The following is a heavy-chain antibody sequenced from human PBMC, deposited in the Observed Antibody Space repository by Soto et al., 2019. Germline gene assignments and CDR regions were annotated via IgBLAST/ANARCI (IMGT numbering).Heavy chain of an antibody. D-gene: IGHD3-22*01. V-gene: IGHV1-18*01. CDR3: ARDGGDQYYYDRTGYYSPSDY. J-gene: IGHJ4*02. CDR1: GYTFTSYG. CDR2: ISAYNGNT. Sequence: GASVKVSCKASGYTFTSYGISSVRQAPGQGLEWMGWISAYNGNTNYAQKLQGRVTMTTDTSTSTAYMELRSLRSDDTAVYYCARDGGDQYYYDRTGYYSPSDYRGQGTLVTLPS.